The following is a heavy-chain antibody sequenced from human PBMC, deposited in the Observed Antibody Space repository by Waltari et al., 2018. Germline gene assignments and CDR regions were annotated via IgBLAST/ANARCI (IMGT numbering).Heavy chain of an antibody. CDR1: GFTFSSYA. CDR2: ISYTGITT. Sequence: EVQLVESGGGLVQPGGSLRLSCSASGFTFSSYALPGVRQAPGKGLEYVSAISYTGITTYYADSVKGRFTISRDNSKNTLYLQMSGLRTEDTAVYYCVKALGANNVWMRSFDYWGQGTLVTVSS. J-gene: IGHJ4*02. CDR3: VKALGANNVWMRSFDY. V-gene: IGHV3-64D*08. D-gene: IGHD3-16*01.